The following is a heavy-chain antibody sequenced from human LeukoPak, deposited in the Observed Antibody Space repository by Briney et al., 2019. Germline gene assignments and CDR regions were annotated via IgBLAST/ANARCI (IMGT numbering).Heavy chain of an antibody. J-gene: IGHJ5*02. CDR1: GGSISSYY. CDR2: IYYSGST. D-gene: IGHD5-18*01. V-gene: IGHV4-59*12. CDR3: ARVASYGWDWFDP. Sequence: PSETLSLTCTVSGGSISSYYWSWIRQPPGKGLEWIGYIYYSGSTNYNPSLKSRVTISVDTSKNQFSLKLSSVTAADTAVYYCARVASYGWDWFDPWGQGTLVTVS.